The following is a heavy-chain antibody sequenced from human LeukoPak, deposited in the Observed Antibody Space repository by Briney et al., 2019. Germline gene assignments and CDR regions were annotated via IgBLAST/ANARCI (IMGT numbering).Heavy chain of an antibody. D-gene: IGHD6-13*01. J-gene: IGHJ5*02. Sequence: PGGSLRLSCAASGFTFSSYWTSWVRQAPGKGLEWVANIKQDGSEKYYVDSVKGRFTISRDNAKNSLYLQMNSLRAEDTAVYYCARDLIAAAGWFDPWGQGTLVTVSS. CDR1: GFTFSSYW. V-gene: IGHV3-7*01. CDR2: IKQDGSEK. CDR3: ARDLIAAAGWFDP.